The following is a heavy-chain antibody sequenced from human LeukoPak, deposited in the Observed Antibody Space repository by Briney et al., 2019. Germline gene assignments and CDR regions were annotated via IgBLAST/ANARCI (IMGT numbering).Heavy chain of an antibody. D-gene: IGHD6-19*01. V-gene: IGHV3-30*02. CDR3: AKDTRSYSSGWYCMDV. CDR1: GFTFSSYG. Sequence: GGSLRLSCAPSGFTFSSYGIHWVRQAPGKGLEWVAFIRYDGSNKYYADSVKGRFTISRDNSKNTLYLQMNSLRAEDTAVYYCAKDTRSYSSGWYCMDVWGKGTTVTVSS. CDR2: IRYDGSNK. J-gene: IGHJ6*03.